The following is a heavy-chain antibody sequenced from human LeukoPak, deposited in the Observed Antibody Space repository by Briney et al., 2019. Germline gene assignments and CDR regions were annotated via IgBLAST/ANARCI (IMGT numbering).Heavy chain of an antibody. D-gene: IGHD1-26*01. Sequence: PGGSLRLSCAASGFTFSSYWMSWVRQPPGKGLEWIGSIYYSGSTYYNPSLKSRVTISVDTSKNQFSLKLSSVTAADTAVYYCARHGEGGATTNKIDYWGQGTLVTVSS. CDR1: GFTFSSYW. J-gene: IGHJ4*02. CDR3: ARHGEGGATTNKIDY. V-gene: IGHV4-39*01. CDR2: IYYSGST.